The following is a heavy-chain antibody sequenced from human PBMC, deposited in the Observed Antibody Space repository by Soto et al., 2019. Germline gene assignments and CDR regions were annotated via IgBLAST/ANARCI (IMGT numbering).Heavy chain of an antibody. CDR1: GFTVSSNY. CDR2: IYSGGST. Sequence: GGSLRLSCAASGFTVSSNYMSWVRQAPGKGLEWVSVIYSGGSTYYADSVKGRFTISRDNSKNTLYLQMNSLRAEDTAVYYCARSFNYDSSRYGPFDYWGQGTLVTVS. V-gene: IGHV3-53*01. D-gene: IGHD3-22*01. J-gene: IGHJ4*02. CDR3: ARSFNYDSSRYGPFDY.